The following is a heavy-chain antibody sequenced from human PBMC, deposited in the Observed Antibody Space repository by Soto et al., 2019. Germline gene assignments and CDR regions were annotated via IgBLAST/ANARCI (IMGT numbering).Heavy chain of an antibody. V-gene: IGHV1-2*04. D-gene: IGHD2-15*01. CDR2: INPNSGGT. CDR3: ARSGNCSGGSCYPFLDV. Sequence: ASVKVSCKASGYTFTGYYMHWVRQAPGQGLEWMGWINPNSGGTNYAQKFQGWVTMTRDTSISTAYMELSRLRSDDTAVYYCARSGNCSGGSCYPFLDVWGQGTTVTAP. CDR1: GYTFTGYY. J-gene: IGHJ6*02.